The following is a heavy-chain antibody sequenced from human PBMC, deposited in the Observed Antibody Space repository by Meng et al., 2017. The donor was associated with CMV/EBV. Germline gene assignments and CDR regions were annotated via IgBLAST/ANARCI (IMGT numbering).Heavy chain of an antibody. V-gene: IGHV4-34*01. CDR1: GGSFSGYY. Sequence: QGPQQQRGGGLVKPSETRPHPCAAYGGSFSGYYWSWNRQPPGKGLGWIGEITHSGSTTYNPSLTSRVTISVDTSKNQFSLKLSSVTAADTAVYYCARKRYWLLYPWFDPWGQGTLVTVSS. CDR2: ITHSGST. CDR3: ARKRYWLLYPWFDP. D-gene: IGHD3-9*01. J-gene: IGHJ5*02.